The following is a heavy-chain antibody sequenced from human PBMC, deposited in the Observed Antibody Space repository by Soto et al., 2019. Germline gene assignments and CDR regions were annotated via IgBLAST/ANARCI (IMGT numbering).Heavy chain of an antibody. CDR3: ARDPGYSTTGHRAFDI. D-gene: IGHD5-12*01. CDR1: GYTFTSYG. CDR2: ISTYNGNT. V-gene: IGHV1-18*01. J-gene: IGHJ3*02. Sequence: GASVKVSCKASGYTFTSYGISWVRQAPGQGPEWMGRISTYNGNTNYVQKLQGRVTMTTDTSTNTAYMELRSLRYDDTAVYYCARDPGYSTTGHRAFDIGGKGKMITAS.